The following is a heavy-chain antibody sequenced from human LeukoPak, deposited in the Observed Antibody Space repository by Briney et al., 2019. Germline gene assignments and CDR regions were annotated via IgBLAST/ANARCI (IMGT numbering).Heavy chain of an antibody. J-gene: IGHJ4*02. Sequence: GGSLRLSCVASRFTVSNNHMSWVRQAPGKGLEWVSYFSTRSSTISYADSVKGRFAISRDNAKNSLYLQMNSLRDEDTAVYYCARDQDYGFDYWGQGTLVIVSS. V-gene: IGHV3-48*02. D-gene: IGHD4-17*01. CDR2: FSTRSSTI. CDR3: ARDQDYGFDY. CDR1: RFTVSNNH.